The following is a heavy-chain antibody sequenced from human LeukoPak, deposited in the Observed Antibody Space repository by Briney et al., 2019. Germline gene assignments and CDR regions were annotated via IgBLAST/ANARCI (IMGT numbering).Heavy chain of an antibody. V-gene: IGHV4-59*08. CDR2: IYYTGNT. CDR1: DGSIGTFY. Sequence: SETLSLTCSVSDGSIGTFYWSWIRQFPGKGLEWIGYIYYTGNTIYNPSLKSRVAISVDTSKNQFSLRLSSVTAADTAVYYCARRHSGTYYFPFDIWGQGTLVTVSS. D-gene: IGHD1-26*01. J-gene: IGHJ3*02. CDR3: ARRHSGTYYFPFDI.